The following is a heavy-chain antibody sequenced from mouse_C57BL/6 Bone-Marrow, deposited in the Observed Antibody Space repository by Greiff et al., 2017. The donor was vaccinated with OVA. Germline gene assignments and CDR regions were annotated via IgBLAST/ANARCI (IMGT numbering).Heavy chain of an antibody. Sequence: EVQLVESGGGLVQPKGSLKLSCAASGFTFNTYAMHWVRQAPGKGVEWVARIRSKSSNYATYYADSVKDRFTISRDDSQSMLYLQMNNLKTKDTAMYYCVREYYGSRFDYYAMDYWGQGTSVTVSS. V-gene: IGHV10-3*01. CDR3: VREYYGSRFDYYAMDY. CDR2: IRSKSSNYAT. J-gene: IGHJ4*01. D-gene: IGHD1-1*01. CDR1: GFTFNTYA.